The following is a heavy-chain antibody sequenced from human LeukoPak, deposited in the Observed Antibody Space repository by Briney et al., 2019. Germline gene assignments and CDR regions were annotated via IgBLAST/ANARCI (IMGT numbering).Heavy chain of an antibody. D-gene: IGHD5-12*01. Sequence: SETLSLTCAVYGGSFSGYYWSWIRQPPGKGLEWIGEINHSGSTNYNPSLKSRVTISVDTSKNQFSLKLSSVTAADTAVYYCAREDGVATTPGYWGQGTLVTVSS. CDR2: INHSGST. J-gene: IGHJ4*02. CDR1: GGSFSGYY. V-gene: IGHV4-34*01. CDR3: AREDGVATTPGY.